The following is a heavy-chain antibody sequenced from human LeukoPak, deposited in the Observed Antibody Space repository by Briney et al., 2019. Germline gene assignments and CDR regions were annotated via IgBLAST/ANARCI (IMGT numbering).Heavy chain of an antibody. D-gene: IGHD3-3*01. CDR1: GGSISSYY. CDR3: ARVSVTIFGVAFDY. V-gene: IGHV4-59*01. J-gene: IGHJ4*02. Sequence: PSETLSLTCTVPGGSISSYYWSWIRQPPGKGLEWIGYIYYSGSTNYNPSLKSRVTISVDTSKNQFSLKLSSVTAADTAVYYCARVSVTIFGVAFDYWGQGTLVTVSS. CDR2: IYYSGST.